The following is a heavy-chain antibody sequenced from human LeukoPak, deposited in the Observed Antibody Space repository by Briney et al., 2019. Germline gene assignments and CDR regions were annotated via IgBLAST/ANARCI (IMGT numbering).Heavy chain of an antibody. Sequence: SETLSLTCTVSGGSISSGSYYWSWIRQPAGKGLEWIGRIYTSGSTNYNPSLKSRVTISVDTSKNQFSLKLSSVTAADTAVYYCARGYSSSWTDWYFDLWGRGTLVTVSS. CDR1: GGSISSGSYY. V-gene: IGHV4-61*02. CDR3: ARGYSSSWTDWYFDL. CDR2: IYTSGST. J-gene: IGHJ2*01. D-gene: IGHD6-13*01.